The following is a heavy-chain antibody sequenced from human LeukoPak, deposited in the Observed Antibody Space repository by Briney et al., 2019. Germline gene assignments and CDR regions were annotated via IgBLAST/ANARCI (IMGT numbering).Heavy chain of an antibody. V-gene: IGHV3-15*01. D-gene: IGHD1-26*01. CDR2: ITVRSDGGTT. CDR3: ASLVGFSLYY. J-gene: IGHJ4*02. CDR1: GFTFSYAW. Sequence: PGGSLRLSCAASGFTFSYAWMTWVRQGPGKGLEWVGHITVRSDGGTTDNAAPVKGRFTISRDDSKNTLYLQMDSLQTEDTAVYYCASLVGFSLYYWGQGTLVTVSS.